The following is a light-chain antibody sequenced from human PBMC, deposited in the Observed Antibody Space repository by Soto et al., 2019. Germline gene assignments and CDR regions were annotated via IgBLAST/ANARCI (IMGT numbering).Light chain of an antibody. CDR2: EVS. CDR3: FSYTSSTAYV. Sequence: QSALTQPASVSGSPGQSITISCTGTRSDVGGYNYVSWYQLHPGKAPKLMIYEVSNRPSGISNRFSASKSGNTASLTISGLQAEDEADYYCFSYTSSTAYVFGTGTKLTVL. CDR1: RSDVGGYNY. J-gene: IGLJ1*01. V-gene: IGLV2-14*01.